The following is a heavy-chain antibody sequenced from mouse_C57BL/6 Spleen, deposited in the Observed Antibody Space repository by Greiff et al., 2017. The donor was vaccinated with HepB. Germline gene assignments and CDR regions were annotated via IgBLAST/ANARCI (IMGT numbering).Heavy chain of an antibody. Sequence: QVQLQQPGAELVKPGASVKVSCKASGYTFTSYWMHWVKQRPGQGLEWIGRIHPSDSDTNYTQKFKGKATLTVDKSSSTAYMQLSSLTSEDSAVYYCALITTVVATGDYAMDYWGQGTSVTVSS. CDR1: GYTFTSYW. CDR2: IHPSDSDT. D-gene: IGHD1-1*01. J-gene: IGHJ4*01. CDR3: ALITTVVATGDYAMDY. V-gene: IGHV1-74*01.